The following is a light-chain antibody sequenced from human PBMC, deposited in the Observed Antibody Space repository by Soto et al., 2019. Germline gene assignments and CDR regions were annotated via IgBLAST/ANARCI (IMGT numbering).Light chain of an antibody. CDR3: LQHHSYPLT. J-gene: IGKJ5*01. V-gene: IGKV3-20*01. CDR2: GAS. CDR1: QSLSSSY. Sequence: EIVLTQSPVTLSLSPGERATLSCRASQSLSSSYFAWYQHKPGQGPRLLIYGASTRATGIPARFSGSGSGTELTITISSLQPEDFETYDGLQHHSYPLTFGQGTRLEIK.